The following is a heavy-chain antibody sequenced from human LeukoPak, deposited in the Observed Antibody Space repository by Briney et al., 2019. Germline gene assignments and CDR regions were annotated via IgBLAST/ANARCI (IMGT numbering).Heavy chain of an antibody. CDR3: IRACSGGTCYNWFDP. CDR2: INPNSGGT. D-gene: IGHD2-15*01. V-gene: IGHV1-2*02. Sequence: ASVKVSCKASGYTFTGYYMHWVRQAPGQGLEWMGWINPNSGGTNYAQKFQGRVTMTRDTSISTAYMELGSLRSEDTAVYYCIRACSGGTCYNWFDPWGQGTLVTVSS. CDR1: GYTFTGYY. J-gene: IGHJ5*02.